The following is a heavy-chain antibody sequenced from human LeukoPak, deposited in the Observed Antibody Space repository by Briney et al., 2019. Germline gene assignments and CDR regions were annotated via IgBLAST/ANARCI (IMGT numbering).Heavy chain of an antibody. D-gene: IGHD6-13*01. CDR2: IKQDGSEK. V-gene: IGHV3-7*01. CDR1: GFTFSSYW. CDR3: ARFSIAAAGTLFDY. Sequence: GGSLRLSCAASGFTFSSYWTSWVRQAPGKGLEWVANIKQDGSEKYYVDSVKGRFTISRDNAKNSLYLQMNSLRAEDTAVYYCARFSIAAAGTLFDYWGQGTLVTVSS. J-gene: IGHJ4*02.